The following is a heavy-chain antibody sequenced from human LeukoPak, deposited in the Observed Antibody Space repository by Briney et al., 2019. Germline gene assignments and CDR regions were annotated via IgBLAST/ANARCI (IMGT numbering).Heavy chain of an antibody. CDR3: ARDQAYYYDSSGYYGGFDY. J-gene: IGHJ4*02. CDR2: INPNSGGT. CDR1: GYTFTGYY. V-gene: IGHV1-2*02. D-gene: IGHD3-22*01. Sequence: ASVKVSCKASGYTFTGYYMHWVRQAPGQGLEWMGWINPNSGGTNYAQKFQGRVTMTRDTSISAAYMELSRLRSDDTAVYYCARDQAYYYDSSGYYGGFDYWGQGTLVTVSS.